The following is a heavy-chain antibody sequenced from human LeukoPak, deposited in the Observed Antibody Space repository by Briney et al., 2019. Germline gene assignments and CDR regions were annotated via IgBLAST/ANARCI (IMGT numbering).Heavy chain of an antibody. D-gene: IGHD1-26*01. Sequence: PSETLSLTCAVYGGSFSVYYWSWIRQPPGKGLEWIGEINHSGSTNYNPSLKSRVTISVDTSKNQFSLKLSSVTAADTAVYYCATQWELLSYFDYWGQGTLVTVSS. J-gene: IGHJ4*02. CDR2: INHSGST. V-gene: IGHV4-34*01. CDR1: GGSFSVYY. CDR3: ATQWELLSYFDY.